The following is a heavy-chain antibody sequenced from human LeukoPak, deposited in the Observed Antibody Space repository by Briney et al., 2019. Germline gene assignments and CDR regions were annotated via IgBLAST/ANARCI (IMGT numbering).Heavy chain of an antibody. CDR3: AGMVRGVIDNWFDP. D-gene: IGHD3-10*01. Sequence: ASVKVSCKASGYTFTSYDINWVRQAPGQGLEWMGWMNPNSGNTGYTQEFQGRVTMTRNTSISTAYMELSSLRSEDTAVYYCAGMVRGVIDNWFDPWGQGTLVTVSS. CDR1: GYTFTSYD. V-gene: IGHV1-8*01. CDR2: MNPNSGNT. J-gene: IGHJ5*02.